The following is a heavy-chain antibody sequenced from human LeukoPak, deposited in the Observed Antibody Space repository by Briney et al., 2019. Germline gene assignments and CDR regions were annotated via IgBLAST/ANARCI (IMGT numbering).Heavy chain of an antibody. CDR3: AKDRSSYSHYSYYGMDV. CDR1: GFTFSSYG. CDR2: ISYDGGNS. D-gene: IGHD4-11*01. Sequence: GGSLRLSCAASGFTFSSYGMHWVRQAPGKGLEWVAVISYDGGNSYYADSVKGRFTISRDNSKNTLYLQMNSLRTEDTAVYYCAKDRSSYSHYSYYGMDVWGQGTTVTVSS. J-gene: IGHJ6*02. V-gene: IGHV3-30*18.